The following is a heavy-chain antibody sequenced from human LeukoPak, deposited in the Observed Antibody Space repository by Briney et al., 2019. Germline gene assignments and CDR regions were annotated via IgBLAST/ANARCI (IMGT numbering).Heavy chain of an antibody. CDR3: GKAMDY. CDR1: GFTFTSHW. J-gene: IGHJ4*02. Sequence: GGSLRLSCIASGFTFTSHWMLWVRQAPGKGLEWVANIKQDGSEKYYVDSVKGRFTISRDNAKNSLYLQMNSLRAEDTAVYYCGKAMDYWGQGTLVTVSS. CDR2: IKQDGSEK. V-gene: IGHV3-7*03.